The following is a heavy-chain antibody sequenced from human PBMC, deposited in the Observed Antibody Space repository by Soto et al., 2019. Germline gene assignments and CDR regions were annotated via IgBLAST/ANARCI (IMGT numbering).Heavy chain of an antibody. CDR2: ISYDGSNK. Sequence: QVQLVESGGGVVQPGRSLRLSCAASGFTFSSYGMHWVRQAPGKGLEWVAVISYDGSNKYYADSVKGRFTISRDNSKNTLYLQMNRLRAEDTAVYYCAKSSEKQSYFDYWGQGTLVTVSS. V-gene: IGHV3-30*18. CDR1: GFTFSSYG. J-gene: IGHJ4*02. CDR3: AKSSEKQSYFDY. D-gene: IGHD6-19*01.